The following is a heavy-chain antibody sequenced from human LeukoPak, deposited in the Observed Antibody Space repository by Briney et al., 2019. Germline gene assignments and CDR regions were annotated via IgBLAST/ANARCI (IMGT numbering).Heavy chain of an antibody. D-gene: IGHD2-15*01. Sequence: GGSLRLSCAASGFTFDDYGMSWVRQAPGKGLEWVSGINWNGGSTGYADSVKGRFTISRDNAKNSLYLQMSSLRAEDTALYYCARVLGYCSGGSCYSNYFDYWGQGTLVTVSS. CDR3: ARVLGYCSGGSCYSNYFDY. J-gene: IGHJ4*02. V-gene: IGHV3-20*04. CDR2: INWNGGST. CDR1: GFTFDDYG.